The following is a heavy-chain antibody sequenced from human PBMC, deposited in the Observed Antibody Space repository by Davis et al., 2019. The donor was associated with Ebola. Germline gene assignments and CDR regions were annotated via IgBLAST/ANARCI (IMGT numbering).Heavy chain of an antibody. CDR2: IYYSGST. CDR3: ARSILPLPYYPCAFDI. D-gene: IGHD3-10*01. V-gene: IGHV4-59*01. CDR1: GGSISSYY. J-gene: IGHJ3*02. Sequence: MPGGSLRLSCTVSGGSISSYYWSWIRQPPGKGLEWIGYIYYSGSTNYNPSLKSRVTISVDTSKNQFSLKLSSVTAADTAVYYCARSILPLPYYPCAFDIWGQGTMVTVSS.